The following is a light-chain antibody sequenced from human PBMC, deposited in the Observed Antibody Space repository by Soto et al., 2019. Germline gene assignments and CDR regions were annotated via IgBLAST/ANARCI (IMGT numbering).Light chain of an antibody. CDR3: QQYNKWPLT. CDR1: QSVSSY. V-gene: IGKV3-15*01. J-gene: IGKJ4*01. CDR2: DTS. Sequence: EIVLTQSPATLSLSPGERATLSCRASQSVSSYLAWYQQKAGQAPRLLIYDTSTRATGIPARFSGSGSGTEFTLTISSLQSEDSAVYHCQQYNKWPLTFGGGTKVDIK.